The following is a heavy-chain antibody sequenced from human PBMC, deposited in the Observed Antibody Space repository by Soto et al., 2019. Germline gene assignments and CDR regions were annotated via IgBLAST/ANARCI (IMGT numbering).Heavy chain of an antibody. CDR1: GGSISSGDYY. CDR2: IYYLGTT. Sequence: SETLSLTCTVSGGSISSGDYYWNWIRQPPGKGLEWIGYIYYLGTTFYNPSLKSRVTMSVDTSKNQFSLKLSSVTAADTAVYYCARSPTVRGVISGMDVWGQGTTVTVSS. CDR3: ARSPTVRGVISGMDV. V-gene: IGHV4-30-4*01. J-gene: IGHJ6*02. D-gene: IGHD3-10*01.